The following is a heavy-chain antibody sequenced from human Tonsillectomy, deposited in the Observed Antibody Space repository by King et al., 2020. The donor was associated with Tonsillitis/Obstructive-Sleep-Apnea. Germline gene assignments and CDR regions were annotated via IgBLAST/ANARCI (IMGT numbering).Heavy chain of an antibody. Sequence: VQLVESGGGVVQPGRSLRLSCAASGFTFISSAVHWVRQAPGKGLEWVAFISYDGNNKYYADSVKGRFTISRDNSNNTLCLQMNSLRAEDTAVYYCARDSGYCSGGGCYSGAFDIWGHGTMVTVSS. CDR1: GFTFISSA. CDR2: ISYDGNNK. V-gene: IGHV3-30*04. D-gene: IGHD2-15*01. J-gene: IGHJ3*02. CDR3: ARDSGYCSGGGCYSGAFDI.